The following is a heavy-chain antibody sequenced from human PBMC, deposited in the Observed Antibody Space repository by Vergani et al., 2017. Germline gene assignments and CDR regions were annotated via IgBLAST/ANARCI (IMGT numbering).Heavy chain of an antibody. CDR2: IWYDGSNK. J-gene: IGHJ1*01. CDR1: GFTFSSYG. Sequence: QVQLVESGGGVVQPGRSLRLSCAASGFTFSSYGMHWVRQAPGKGLEWVAVIWYDGSNKYYADSVKGRFTISRDNSKNTLYLQMNSLRDEDTALYYCAQSGRRGGYCSSTSCHEYFQHWGQGALVTVSS. D-gene: IGHD2-2*01. CDR3: AQSGRRGGYCSSTSCHEYFQH. V-gene: IGHV3-33*01.